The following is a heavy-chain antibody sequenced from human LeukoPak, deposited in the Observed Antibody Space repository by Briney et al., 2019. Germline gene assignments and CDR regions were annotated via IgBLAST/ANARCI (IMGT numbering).Heavy chain of an antibody. CDR1: GFTFSNAW. J-gene: IGHJ4*02. CDR2: IKSKTDGGTT. Sequence: GGSLRRSCAASGFTFSNAWMSWVRQAPGKGLEWVGRIKSKTDGGTTDYAAPVKGRFTISRDDSKNTLYLQMNSLKTEDTAVYYCTTGLRPWFFDYWGQGTLVTVSS. CDR3: TTGLRPWFFDY. D-gene: IGHD5-12*01. V-gene: IGHV3-15*01.